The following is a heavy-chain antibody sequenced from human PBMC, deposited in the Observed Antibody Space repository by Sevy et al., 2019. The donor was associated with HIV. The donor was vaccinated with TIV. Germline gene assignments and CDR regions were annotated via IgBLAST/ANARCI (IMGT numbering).Heavy chain of an antibody. Sequence: GGSLRLSCAASGFTFSSYAMSWVRQAPGKGLEWVSAISGSRGSTYYADSVKGRFTISRDNSKNTLYLQMNSLRAEDTAIYYCAKDYEVAAAGGIVGATSNFDYWGQGTLVTVSS. J-gene: IGHJ4*02. D-gene: IGHD6-13*01. CDR1: GFTFSSYA. CDR2: ISGSRGST. CDR3: AKDYEVAAAGGIVGATSNFDY. V-gene: IGHV3-23*01.